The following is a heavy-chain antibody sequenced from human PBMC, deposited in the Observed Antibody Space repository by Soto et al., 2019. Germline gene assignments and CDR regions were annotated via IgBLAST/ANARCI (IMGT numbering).Heavy chain of an antibody. V-gene: IGHV3-21*01. J-gene: IGHJ3*02. Sequence: EVQLVESGGGLVKPGGSLRLSCAASGFTFSSYSMNWVRQAPGKGLEWVSSISSSSSYIYYADSVKGRFTISRDNAKNSLYLQMNSLRAEDTAVYYCARDRDYDYIWGSYRSDDFVIWGQGTMVTVSS. CDR1: GFTFSSYS. CDR3: ARDRDYDYIWGSYRSDDFVI. D-gene: IGHD3-16*02. CDR2: ISSSSSYI.